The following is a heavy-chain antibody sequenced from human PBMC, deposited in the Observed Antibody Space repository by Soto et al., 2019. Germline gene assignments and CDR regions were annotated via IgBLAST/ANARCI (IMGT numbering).Heavy chain of an antibody. Sequence: GGSLRLSCAASGFTFSSYAMSWVRQAPGKGLEWVSAISGSGGSTYYADSVKGRFTVSRVNSKNTLYLQMNSLRAEDTAVYYCAKGGSSSSSPLDFWGRGALVTVSS. CDR3: AKGGSSSSSPLDF. CDR1: GFTFSSYA. J-gene: IGHJ4*02. D-gene: IGHD2-2*01. V-gene: IGHV3-23*01. CDR2: ISGSGGST.